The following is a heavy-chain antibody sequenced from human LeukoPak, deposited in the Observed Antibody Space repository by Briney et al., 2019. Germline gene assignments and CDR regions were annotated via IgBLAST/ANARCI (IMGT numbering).Heavy chain of an antibody. CDR3: ARGTTVSPPNWFDP. J-gene: IGHJ5*02. V-gene: IGHV4-34*01. D-gene: IGHD4-17*01. CDR1: GGSFGGYY. Sequence: LETLSLTCAVYGGSFGGYYWSWIRQPPGKGLEWIGEINHSGSTNYNPSLKSRVTISVDTSKNQFSLKLSSVTAADTAVYYCARGTTVSPPNWFDPWGQGTLVTVSS. CDR2: INHSGST.